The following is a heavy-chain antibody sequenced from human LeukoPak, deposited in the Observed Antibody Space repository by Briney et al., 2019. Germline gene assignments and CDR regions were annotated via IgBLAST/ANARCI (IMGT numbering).Heavy chain of an antibody. Sequence: GGSLRLSCAASGFTFSSYAMSWVRQAPGKGLEWVSAISGSGGSTYYADSLQGRFTISRDNAKNSLYLQMNGLRAEDTAVYYCARDAYGDYAADYWGQGTLVTVSS. V-gene: IGHV3-23*01. CDR2: ISGSGGST. CDR1: GFTFSSYA. D-gene: IGHD4-17*01. J-gene: IGHJ4*02. CDR3: ARDAYGDYAADY.